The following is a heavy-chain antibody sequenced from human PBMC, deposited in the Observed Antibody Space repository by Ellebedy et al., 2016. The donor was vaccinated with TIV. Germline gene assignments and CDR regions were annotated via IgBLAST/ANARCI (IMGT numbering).Heavy chain of an antibody. D-gene: IGHD6-13*01. V-gene: IGHV1-2*02. Sequence: ASVKVSCKASGYTFTANYLHWVRQAPGQGLEWMGWINHDSGGTNLAQKFQGRVTMTRDTSINTAYMQLSRLESDDTAVYYCARVRRGSSGMDDWGQGTTVTVSS. CDR1: GYTFTANY. J-gene: IGHJ6*02. CDR2: INHDSGGT. CDR3: ARVRRGSSGMDD.